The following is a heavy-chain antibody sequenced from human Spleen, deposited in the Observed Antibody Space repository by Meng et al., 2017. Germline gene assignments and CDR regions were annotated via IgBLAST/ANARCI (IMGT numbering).Heavy chain of an antibody. V-gene: IGHV1-69*06. Sequence: GAAVKKHGSAVKVSFKTSGATFSSYAFSWVRQAPGKGLEWMGGIIPIFGRTNYAQKLQGRVTISADKSTSTVYMELRSLRSEDTAVYYCARANPPDYWGQGTLVTVSS. J-gene: IGHJ4*02. CDR3: ARANPPDY. CDR2: IIPIFGRT. CDR1: GATFSSYA.